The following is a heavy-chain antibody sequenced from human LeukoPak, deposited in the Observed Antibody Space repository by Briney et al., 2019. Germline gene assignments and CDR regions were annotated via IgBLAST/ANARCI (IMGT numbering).Heavy chain of an antibody. D-gene: IGHD3-22*01. V-gene: IGHV3-21*01. CDR2: ISSSSSYI. Sequence: GGSLRLSCAASGFTFSSYSMNWVRQAPGKGLEWVSSISSSSSYIYYADSVKGRFTISRDNAKDSLYLQMNSLRAEDTAVYYCARADYDSSGYPGQDFDYWGQGTLVTASS. J-gene: IGHJ4*02. CDR3: ARADYDSSGYPGQDFDY. CDR1: GFTFSSYS.